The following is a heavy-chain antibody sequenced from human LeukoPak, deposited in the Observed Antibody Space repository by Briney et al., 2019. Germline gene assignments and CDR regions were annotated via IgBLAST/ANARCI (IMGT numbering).Heavy chain of an antibody. D-gene: IGHD5-24*01. CDR1: GGSISSSSYY. J-gene: IGHJ4*02. Sequence: PSETLSLTCTVSGGSISSSSYYWGWIRQPAEKGLEWIGRISTSGSGSSNYNPTLKSRVTISVDTSKNPFSLKLSSVTAADTAVYYCARDQRDGYNFGGQGTLVTVSS. CDR3: ARDQRDGYNF. CDR2: ISTSGSGSS. V-gene: IGHV4-61*02.